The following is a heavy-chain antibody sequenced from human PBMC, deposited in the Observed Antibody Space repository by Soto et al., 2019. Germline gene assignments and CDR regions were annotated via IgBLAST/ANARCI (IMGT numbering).Heavy chain of an antibody. V-gene: IGHV4-39*01. D-gene: IGHD6-19*01. Sequence: PSETLSLTCTVSGGSISSSSYYWGWIRQPPGKGLEWIGSIYYSGSTYYNPSLKSRVTISVDTSKNQFSLKLSSVTAADMAVYYRARLRRGLVDHWGQGTLVTVSS. CDR2: IYYSGST. CDR3: ARLRRGLVDH. J-gene: IGHJ4*02. CDR1: GGSISSSSYY.